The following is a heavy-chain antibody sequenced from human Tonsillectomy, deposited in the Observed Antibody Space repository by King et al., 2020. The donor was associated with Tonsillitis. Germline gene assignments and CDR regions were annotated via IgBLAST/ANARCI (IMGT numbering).Heavy chain of an antibody. Sequence: VQLVESGGGVVRPGGSLRLSCTASGFAFDEYGMSWVRQVPGKGLEWVSGINWIGYRVAYADSVKGRFTISRENAKKDLYLDMISLSAEDTALYHCAREILADKTSWSYVWFDPWGQGTRVTVSS. CDR1: GFAFDEYG. V-gene: IGHV3-20*01. CDR3: AREILADKTSWSYVWFDP. J-gene: IGHJ5*02. CDR2: INWIGYRV. D-gene: IGHD6-13*01.